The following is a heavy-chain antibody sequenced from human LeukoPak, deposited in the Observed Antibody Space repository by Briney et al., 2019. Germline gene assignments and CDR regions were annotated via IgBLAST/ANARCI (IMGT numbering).Heavy chain of an antibody. CDR2: ISCSGGST. V-gene: IGHV3-23*01. CDR3: NPMVVASPHAY. Sequence: LRLCCASSGFIFSNCTMSWGRPPPGRREGLGSVISCSGGSTYYADSVKGRFTISRDNSNNTMYLQMNSRGAEDTAVYYCNPMVVASPHAYWGQGTLVTVSS. CDR1: GFIFSNCT. D-gene: IGHD2-21*01. J-gene: IGHJ4*02.